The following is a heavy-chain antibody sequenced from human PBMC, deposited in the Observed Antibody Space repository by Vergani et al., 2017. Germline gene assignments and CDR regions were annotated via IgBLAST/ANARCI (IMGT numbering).Heavy chain of an antibody. CDR2: ISGSGGST. D-gene: IGHD5-12*01. J-gene: IGHJ6*01. V-gene: IGHV3-23*01. CDR3: AKASPRDSGYDYVYYYHAVDV. Sequence: EVQLLESGGDLVQPGGSLRLSCAASGFTFNHYAMNWVRQAPGKGLEWVSGISGSGGSTYYAGSVKGRFTISRDSSKNTLYLRMNSLSAGDTAVYYCAKASPRDSGYDYVYYYHAVDV. CDR1: GFTFNHYA.